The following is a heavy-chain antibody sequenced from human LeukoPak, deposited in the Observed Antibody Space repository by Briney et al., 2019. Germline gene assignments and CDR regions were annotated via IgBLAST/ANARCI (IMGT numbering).Heavy chain of an antibody. CDR2: ISGSGGST. Sequence: GGSLRLSCAASGFTFSSYAMSWVRQAPGKGLEWVSAISGSGGSTYYADSVKGRLTISRDNSKNTLYLQMNSLRAEDTAVYYCAKSLVWVVVPAAMMNWGQGTLVTVSS. V-gene: IGHV3-23*01. D-gene: IGHD2-2*01. CDR3: AKSLVWVVVPAAMMN. CDR1: GFTFSSYA. J-gene: IGHJ4*02.